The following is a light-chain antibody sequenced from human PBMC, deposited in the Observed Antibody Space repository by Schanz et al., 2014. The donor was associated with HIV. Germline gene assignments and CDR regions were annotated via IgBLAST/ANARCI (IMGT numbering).Light chain of an antibody. J-gene: IGKJ5*01. CDR3: LQHNAYPLT. CDR1: QDIGTW. V-gene: IGKV1-5*03. CDR2: KAS. Sequence: DIQMTQSPSTLSASVGDKITITCRASQDIGTWLAWYQQKSGRAPKLLINKASSLESGVPGRFSGSGSGTEFTLTISSLQPDDFATYYCLQHNAYPLTFGQGTRLDI.